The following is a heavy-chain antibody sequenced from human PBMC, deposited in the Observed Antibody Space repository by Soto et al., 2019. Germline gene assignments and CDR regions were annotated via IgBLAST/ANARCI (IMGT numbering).Heavy chain of an antibody. CDR2: IYYSGST. J-gene: IGHJ5*02. Sequence: SETLSLTCTVSGGSISSYYWSWIRQPPGKGLEWIGYIYYSGSTNYNPSLKSRVTISVDTSKNQFSLKLSSVTAADTAVYYCARLEHMVFGVVMGNWFDPWGQGTLVTVSS. V-gene: IGHV4-59*08. CDR1: GGSISSYY. CDR3: ARLEHMVFGVVMGNWFDP. D-gene: IGHD3-3*01.